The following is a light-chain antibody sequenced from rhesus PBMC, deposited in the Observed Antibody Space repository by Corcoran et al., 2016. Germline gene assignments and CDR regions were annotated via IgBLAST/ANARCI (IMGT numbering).Light chain of an antibody. CDR1: ENIYNY. Sequence: DIQMTQSPSSLSASVGDRVTITCRASENIYNYLKWYQHKPGKAPKLLIYKASTLQSGVPSRFSGSGSGTDYSFTISSLQSADVATNCFQHTYGTPYSFGQGTKVEIK. J-gene: IGKJ2*01. V-gene: IGKV1-74*01. CDR2: KAS. CDR3: QHTYGTPYS.